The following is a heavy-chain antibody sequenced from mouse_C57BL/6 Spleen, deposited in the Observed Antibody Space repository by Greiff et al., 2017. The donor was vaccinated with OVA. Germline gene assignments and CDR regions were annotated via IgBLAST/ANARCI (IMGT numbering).Heavy chain of an antibody. J-gene: IGHJ2*01. CDR3: TQDESPTDY. CDR1: GYTFTSYW. V-gene: IGHV1-5*01. CDR2: IYPGNSDT. Sequence: EVQLQQSGTVLARPGASVKMSCKTSGYTFTSYWMHWVKQRPGQGLEWIGAIYPGNSDTSYNQKFKGKAKLTAVTSARTAYMELSSLTNEDSAVYYSTQDESPTDYWGQGTTLTVSS.